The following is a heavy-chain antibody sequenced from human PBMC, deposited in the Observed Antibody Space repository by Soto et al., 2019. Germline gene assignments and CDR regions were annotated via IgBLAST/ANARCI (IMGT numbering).Heavy chain of an antibody. CDR2: IYTSGST. J-gene: IGHJ6*02. Sequence: PSETLSLTCTVSGGSISSYYWSWIRQPAGKGLEWIGRIYTSGSTNYNPSLKSRVTISVDTSKNQFSLKLSSVTAADTAVYYCARGAGYYGSGSYYNYYYYYGMDVWGQGTTVTVSS. V-gene: IGHV4-4*07. D-gene: IGHD3-10*01. CDR1: GGSISSYY. CDR3: ARGAGYYGSGSYYNYYYYYGMDV.